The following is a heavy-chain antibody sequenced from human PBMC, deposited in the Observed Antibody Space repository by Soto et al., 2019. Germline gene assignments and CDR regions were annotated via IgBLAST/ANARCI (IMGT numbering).Heavy chain of an antibody. Sequence: EVQLLESGGALVQPGGSLRLSCAASGFTFSNHAMNWVRQAPGKGLEWVSTISDSGGTYYADSVKGRFTTSRDTSKNTLYLQMNSLRAEDTAVYYCARDPGGHYCTSTSCLYFFDRWGQGTLVIVSS. D-gene: IGHD2-2*01. CDR3: ARDPGGHYCTSTSCLYFFDR. J-gene: IGHJ4*02. CDR2: ISDSGGT. V-gene: IGHV3-23*01. CDR1: GFTFSNHA.